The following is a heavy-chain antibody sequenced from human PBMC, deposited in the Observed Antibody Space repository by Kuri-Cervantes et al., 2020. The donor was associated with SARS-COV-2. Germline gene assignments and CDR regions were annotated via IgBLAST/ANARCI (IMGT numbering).Heavy chain of an antibody. J-gene: IGHJ5*02. V-gene: IGHV3-48*01. CDR1: GFTFSSYS. Sequence: ETLSLTCAASGFTFSSYSMNWVRQAPGKGLEWVSYISSSSSTIYYADSAKGRFTISRDNAKNSLYLHMNTPRAEDTAVYYCARDRAYSSSEYNWFDPWGQGTLVTVSS. CDR2: ISSSSSTI. CDR3: ARDRAYSSSEYNWFDP. D-gene: IGHD6-6*01.